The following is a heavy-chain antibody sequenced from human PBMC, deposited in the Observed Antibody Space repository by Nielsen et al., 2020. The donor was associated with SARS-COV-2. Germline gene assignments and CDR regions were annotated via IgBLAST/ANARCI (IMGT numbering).Heavy chain of an antibody. J-gene: IGHJ5*02. Sequence: SETLSLTCTVSGGSVSSGSYYWSWIRQPPGKGLEWIGYIYYSGSTNYNPSLKSRVTISVDTSKNQFSLKLSSVTAADTAVYYCARDPSGSYYALPSNAVSGGFDPWGQGTLVTVSS. CDR3: ARDPSGSYYALPSNAVSGGFDP. D-gene: IGHD1-26*01. CDR2: IYYSGST. CDR1: GGSVSSGSYY. V-gene: IGHV4-61*01.